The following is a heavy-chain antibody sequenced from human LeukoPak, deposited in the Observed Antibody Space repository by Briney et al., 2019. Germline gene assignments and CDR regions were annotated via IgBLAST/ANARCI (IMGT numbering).Heavy chain of an antibody. CDR3: ARLLWFGELSTRTRRYFDY. CDR2: INPNSGGT. CDR1: GYTFTGYY. D-gene: IGHD3-10*01. J-gene: IGHJ4*02. V-gene: IGHV1-2*02. Sequence: ASVTVSCKASGYTFTGYYMHWVRQAPGQGLEWRGWINPNSGGTNYARKFQGRVTMTRDTSISTAYMELSRLRSDDTAVYYCARLLWFGELSTRTRRYFDYRGQGTLVTVSS.